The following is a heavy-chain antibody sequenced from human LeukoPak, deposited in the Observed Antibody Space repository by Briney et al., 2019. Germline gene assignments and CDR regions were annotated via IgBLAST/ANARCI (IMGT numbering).Heavy chain of an antibody. Sequence: PSETLSLTCTVSGGSISSYYWSWIRQPPGKGLEWIGYIYYSGSTNYNPSLKGRVTISVDTSKNQFSLKLSSVTAADTAVYYCARYPGDDDSSGPFDPWGQGTLVTVSS. V-gene: IGHV4-59*01. CDR3: ARYPGDDDSSGPFDP. CDR2: IYYSGST. CDR1: GGSISSYY. J-gene: IGHJ5*02. D-gene: IGHD3-22*01.